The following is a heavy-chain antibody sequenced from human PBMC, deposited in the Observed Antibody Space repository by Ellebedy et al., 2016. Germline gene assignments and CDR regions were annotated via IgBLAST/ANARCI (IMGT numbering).Heavy chain of an antibody. Sequence: GGSLRLSCAASGFTFSSYGMHWVRQAPGKGLEWVAVIWYDGSNKYYADSVKGRFTISRDNSKNTLYLQMNSLRAEDTAVYYCARDSYYGSGSYYNLHTALDYWGQGTLVTVSS. CDR1: GFTFSSYG. CDR3: ARDSYYGSGSYYNLHTALDY. J-gene: IGHJ4*02. V-gene: IGHV3-33*08. D-gene: IGHD3-10*01. CDR2: IWYDGSNK.